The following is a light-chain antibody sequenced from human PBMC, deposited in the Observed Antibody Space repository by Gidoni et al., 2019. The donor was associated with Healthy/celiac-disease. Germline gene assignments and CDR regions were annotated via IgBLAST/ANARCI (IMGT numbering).Light chain of an antibody. Sequence: QAVVPQAPSLTVSPGGTVTPTCGSSTGAVTSGHYPYWFQQTPGQAPRTLIYHTSNKHSWTPARFSGSLLGGKAALTLSGAQPEDEAECYCLLSYSGAQVFGGGTKLTVL. CDR1: TGAVTSGHY. J-gene: IGLJ3*02. CDR2: HTS. CDR3: LLSYSGAQV. V-gene: IGLV7-46*01.